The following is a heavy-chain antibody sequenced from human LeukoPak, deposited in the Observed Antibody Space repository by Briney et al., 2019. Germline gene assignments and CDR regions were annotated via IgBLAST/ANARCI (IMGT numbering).Heavy chain of an antibody. J-gene: IGHJ5*02. CDR1: GYSISSGYY. CDR3: ARARTYSSSSNWFDP. V-gene: IGHV4-38-2*02. CDR2: IYHSGST. D-gene: IGHD6-13*01. Sequence: PSETLSLTCTVSGYSISSGYYWGWIRQPPGKGLEWIGSIYHSGSTYYNPSLKSRVTISVDTSKNQFSLKLSSVTAADTAVYYCARARTYSSSSNWFDPWGQGTLVTVSS.